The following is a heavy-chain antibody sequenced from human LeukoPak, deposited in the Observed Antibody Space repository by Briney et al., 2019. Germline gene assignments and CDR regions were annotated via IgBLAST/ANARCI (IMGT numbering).Heavy chain of an antibody. CDR3: ANHRTPDRYHWNYFDY. D-gene: IGHD1-20*01. CDR2: IGGHVHRT. V-gene: IGHV3-23*01. CDR1: GLTLRNSA. Sequence: PGGSLSLSCAAYGLTLRNSATRWVRQAPERVLEWVSSIGGHVHRTYYADSLIGRFTISRDDSKNTLYLQMNSLRANDTAIYYCANHRTPDRYHWNYFDYWGQGTLVTVSS. J-gene: IGHJ4*02.